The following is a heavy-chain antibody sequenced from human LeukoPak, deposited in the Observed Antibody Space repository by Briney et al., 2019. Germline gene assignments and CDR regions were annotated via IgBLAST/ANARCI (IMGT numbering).Heavy chain of an antibody. CDR2: IYYSGST. D-gene: IGHD4-23*01. CDR1: GGSIGSSSYY. CDR3: ARVGNGNFDY. Sequence: PSETLSLTCTVSGGSIGSSSYYWGWIRQPPGKGLERIGSIYYSGSTNYNPSLKSRVTISVDTSKNQFSLKLSSVTAADTAVYYCARVGNGNFDYWGQGTLVTVSS. V-gene: IGHV4-39*07. J-gene: IGHJ4*02.